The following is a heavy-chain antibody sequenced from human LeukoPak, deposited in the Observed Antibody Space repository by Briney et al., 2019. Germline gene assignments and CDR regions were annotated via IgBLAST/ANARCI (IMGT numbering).Heavy chain of an antibody. CDR2: LRGGGET. D-gene: IGHD5-24*01. CDR1: GFNVRSNY. CDR3: AKARWVSNADAVW. V-gene: IGHV3-53*01. Sequence: GGFLRLFLAAYGFNVRSNYMRLVRQAPARGPEGVSSLRGGGETFYADSVKGRFTLSRDDSRNTVYLQLNNLRVEDTAIYYCAKARWVSNADAVWWGQGTQVTVSS. J-gene: IGHJ4*02.